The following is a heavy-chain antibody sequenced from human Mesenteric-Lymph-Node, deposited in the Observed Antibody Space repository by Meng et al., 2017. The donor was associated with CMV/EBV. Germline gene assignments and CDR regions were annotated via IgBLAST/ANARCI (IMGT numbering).Heavy chain of an antibody. J-gene: IGHJ4*02. CDR2: INHSGST. CDR1: GGSFSGYY. CDR3: ARHQRWLKSEGGFNY. V-gene: IGHV4-34*01. Sequence: QVQPQQGGGGLLKPSETLSLTCAVYGGSFSGYYWSWIRQPPGKGLEWIGEINHSGSTNYNPSLKSRVTISVDTSKNQFSLKLSSVTAADTAVYYCARHQRWLKSEGGFNYWGQGTLVTVSS. D-gene: IGHD4-23*01.